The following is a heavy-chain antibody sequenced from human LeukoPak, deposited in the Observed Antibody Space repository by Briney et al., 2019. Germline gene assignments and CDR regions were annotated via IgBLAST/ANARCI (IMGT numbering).Heavy chain of an antibody. D-gene: IGHD4-11*01. Sequence: SETLSLTCTVSGGSISSSSYYWGWIRQPPGKGLEWIGSIYYSGSTYYNPSLKSRVTISVDQSKNPFSLKLSSVTAADTAVYYCASEPYSNYDYYYYMDVWGKGTTVTVSS. CDR1: GGSISSSSYY. V-gene: IGHV4-39*01. CDR3: ASEPYSNYDYYYYMDV. CDR2: IYYSGST. J-gene: IGHJ6*03.